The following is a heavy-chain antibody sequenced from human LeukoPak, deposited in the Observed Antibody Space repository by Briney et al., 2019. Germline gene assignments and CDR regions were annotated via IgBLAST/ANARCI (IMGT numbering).Heavy chain of an antibody. J-gene: IGHJ3*01. CDR2: INPSGGST. CDR3: ARGRLGELSDAFDL. V-gene: IGHV1-46*01. CDR1: GDTFTRDN. Sequence: GTLTLSCMASGDTFTRDNMHWGREARGQGREGMGVINPSGGSTSYAQKFPGRLTTTSDPSTITVYMELSSLRSEDTAVYYCARGRLGELSDAFDLCGQGTMVTVSS. D-gene: IGHD3-16*02.